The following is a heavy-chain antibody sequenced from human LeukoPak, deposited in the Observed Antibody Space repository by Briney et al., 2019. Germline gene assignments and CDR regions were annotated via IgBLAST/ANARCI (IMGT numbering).Heavy chain of an antibody. CDR3: ASGYYYDSSGYYYYYYGMDV. CDR2: ISAYNGNT. D-gene: IGHD3-22*01. Sequence: ASVKVSCKASSYTFTSYGISWVRQAPGQGLEWMGWISAYNGNTNYAQKLQGRVTMTTDTSTSTAYMELRSLRSDDTAVYYCASGYYYDSSGYYYYYYGMDVWGQGTTVTVSS. CDR1: SYTFTSYG. J-gene: IGHJ6*02. V-gene: IGHV1-18*01.